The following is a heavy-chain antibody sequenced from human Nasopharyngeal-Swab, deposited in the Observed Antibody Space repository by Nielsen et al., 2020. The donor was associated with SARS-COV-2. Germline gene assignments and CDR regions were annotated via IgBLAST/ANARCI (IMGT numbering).Heavy chain of an antibody. CDR3: ARDSLRYFDWLALPTISNWYFEL. V-gene: IGHV3-23*01. D-gene: IGHD3-9*01. J-gene: IGHJ2*01. CDR2: ISGSGGST. CDR1: GFTFSGYS. Sequence: GESLKISCAASGFTFSGYSMNWVRQAPGKGLEWVSAISGSGGSTYYADSVKGRFTISRDNAKNTLYLQMNSLRAEDTAVYYCARDSLRYFDWLALPTISNWYFELWGRGTLVTVSS.